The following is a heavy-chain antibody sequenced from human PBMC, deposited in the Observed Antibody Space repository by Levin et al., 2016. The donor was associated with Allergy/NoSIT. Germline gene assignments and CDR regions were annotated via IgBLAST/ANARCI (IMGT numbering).Heavy chain of an antibody. CDR3: ASSPDNNYGPYYFDQ. Sequence: SETLSLTCTVSGGSITNDSYYWSWIRQPPGKGLEWIGYIYNSGSTSHNPSLKSRVTISLDMSKNQFSLKLSSVTAADTAVYYCASSPDNNYGPYYFDQWGQGTLVTVSS. CDR1: GGSITNDSYY. CDR2: IYNSGST. V-gene: IGHV4-61*01. J-gene: IGHJ4*02. D-gene: IGHD5-18*01.